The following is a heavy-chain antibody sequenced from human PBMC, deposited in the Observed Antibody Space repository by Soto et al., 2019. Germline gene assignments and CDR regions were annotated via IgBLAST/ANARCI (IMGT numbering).Heavy chain of an antibody. CDR3: ARGSSCDNTRCYDPAFFGP. CDR1: QCTFSVFV. Sequence: QVQLVESGGGVVQPGRSLRLSCAASQCTFSVFVMHWVRQVPGKGLEWVAVVWNDGSVEDYADSVKGRFTISRDNSKNMLYLQMNSLRAEDTAIYYCARGSSCDNTRCYDPAFFGPWGQGTFVTVSS. J-gene: IGHJ5*02. CDR2: VWNDGSVE. V-gene: IGHV3-33*01. D-gene: IGHD2-2*01.